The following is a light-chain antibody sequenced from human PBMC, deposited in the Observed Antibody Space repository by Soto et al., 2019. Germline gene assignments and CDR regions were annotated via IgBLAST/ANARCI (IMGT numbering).Light chain of an antibody. J-gene: IGLJ3*02. CDR1: SGHSSYA. Sequence: QLVLTQSSSASASLGASVKLTCTLSSGHSSYAIAWHQQQPEKGPRYLMKLNSDGSHNKGDGIPDRFSGSSSGAERYLTISSLQSDDEADYYCQTWDSGIQVFGGGTKLTVL. V-gene: IGLV4-69*01. CDR3: QTWDSGIQV. CDR2: LNSDGSH.